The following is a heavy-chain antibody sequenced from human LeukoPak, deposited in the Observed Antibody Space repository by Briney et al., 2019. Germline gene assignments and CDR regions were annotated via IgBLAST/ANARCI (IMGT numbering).Heavy chain of an antibody. J-gene: IGHJ5*02. CDR3: ACRKYYSTWSDP. CDR2: IYPADSTT. D-gene: IGHD3-10*01. Sequence: GESLKISCKGFGYDFSTYWIGWVRQVPGEGLEWMGIIYPADSTTHYSRSFQGQVTTSVDKSISTAYLQWGSLKASDTAMYYCACRKYYSTWSDPWGQGTLVTV. CDR1: GYDFSTYW. V-gene: IGHV5-51*01.